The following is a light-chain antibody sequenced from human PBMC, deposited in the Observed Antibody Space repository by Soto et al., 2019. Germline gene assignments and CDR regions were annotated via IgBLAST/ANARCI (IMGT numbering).Light chain of an antibody. V-gene: IGLV1-40*01. CDR1: SSNIGAGYD. Sequence: QSVLTQPPSVSGAPGQRVTISCTGSSSNIGAGYDVHWYQQLPGRVPKLLIYGNTNRPSGVPDRFSGSKSGTSASLAITGLKAEDEADYYCLSFDSSLSVVFGGGTKLTVL. CDR3: LSFDSSLSVV. CDR2: GNT. J-gene: IGLJ2*01.